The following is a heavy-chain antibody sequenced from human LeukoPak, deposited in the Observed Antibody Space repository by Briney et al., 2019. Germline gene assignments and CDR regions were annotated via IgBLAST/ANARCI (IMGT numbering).Heavy chain of an antibody. D-gene: IGHD3-22*01. CDR3: ASVSSGYYFWEDEPLDY. J-gene: IGHJ4*02. Sequence: SETLSLTCTVSGGSISSYYWSWIRQPPGKGLEWIGYIYYSGSTNYNPSLKSRVTISVDTSKNQFSLKLSSVTAADTAVYYCASVSSGYYFWEDEPLDYWGQGTLVTVSS. V-gene: IGHV4-59*12. CDR1: GGSISSYY. CDR2: IYYSGST.